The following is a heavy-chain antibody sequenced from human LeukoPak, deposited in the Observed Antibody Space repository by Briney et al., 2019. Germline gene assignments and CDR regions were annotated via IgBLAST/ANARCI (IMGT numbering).Heavy chain of an antibody. CDR1: GYSFTSYW. D-gene: IGHD5-18*01. CDR2: IYPGDSDT. V-gene: IGHV5-51*01. CDR3: ARLGYSYAYYFDY. J-gene: IGHJ4*02. Sequence: GESLTISCKGSGYSFTSYWIGWVRQMPGKGLEWMGIIYPGDSDTRYSPSFQGQVTISADKSISTAYLQWSSLKASDTAMYDCARLGYSYAYYFDYWGQGTLVTVSS.